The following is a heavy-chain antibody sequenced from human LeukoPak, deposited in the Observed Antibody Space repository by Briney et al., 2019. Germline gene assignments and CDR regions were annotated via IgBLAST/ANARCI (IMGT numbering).Heavy chain of an antibody. CDR3: ARNCRHYDGRFDP. CDR1: GGSISSYY. V-gene: IGHV4-59*01. D-gene: IGHD3-3*01. CDR2: IYYSGGP. Sequence: SETLSLTCTVSGGSISSYYWNWIRQPPGKGLEWIGYIYYSGGPNNNPSLKSRVTISVDTSKNQISLKLGSVTAADTAVYYCARNCRHYDGRFDPWGQGTLVTVSS. J-gene: IGHJ5*02.